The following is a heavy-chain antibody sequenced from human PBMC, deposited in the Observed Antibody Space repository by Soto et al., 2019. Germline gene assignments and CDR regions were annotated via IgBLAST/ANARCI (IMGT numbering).Heavy chain of an antibody. J-gene: IGHJ5*02. D-gene: IGHD3-22*01. CDR3: ARGGTYYYDSSGFLNWFDP. CDR2: ISSSSSTI. CDR1: GFTFSSYS. Sequence: GGSLRLSCAASGFTFSSYSLNWVRQAPGKGLDWVSYISSSSSTIYYADSVKGRFTISRDNAKNSLYLQMNSLRDEDTAVYYCARGGTYYYDSSGFLNWFDPWGQGTLVTVSS. V-gene: IGHV3-48*02.